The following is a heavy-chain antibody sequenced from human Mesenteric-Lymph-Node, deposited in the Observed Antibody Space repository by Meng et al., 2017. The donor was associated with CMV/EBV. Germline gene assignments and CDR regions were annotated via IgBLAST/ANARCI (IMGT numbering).Heavy chain of an antibody. Sequence: CTVSSGSITSDNHHWSWIRQSPGRGLEWVGYIYYSGSSYYNPSLKSRLTISVDTAKNQLSLKLNSVTAADTAVYFCARVTPGEYFDYWGQGSLVTVSS. CDR3: ARVTPGEYFDY. CDR2: IYYSGSS. V-gene: IGHV4-30-4*01. J-gene: IGHJ4*02. D-gene: IGHD3-10*01. CDR1: SGSITSDNHH.